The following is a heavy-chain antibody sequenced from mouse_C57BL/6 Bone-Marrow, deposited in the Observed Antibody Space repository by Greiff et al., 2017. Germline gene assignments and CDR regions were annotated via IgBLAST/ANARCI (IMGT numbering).Heavy chain of an antibody. CDR2: ISSGGSYT. V-gene: IGHV5-6*01. CDR1: GFTFSSYG. CDR3: ASDSSRDY. J-gene: IGHJ4*01. Sequence: EVQLVESGGDLVKPGGSLKLSCAASGFTFSSYGMSWVRQTPDKRLEWVATISSGGSYTYYPDSVKGRFTISRDNAKNTLYLQMSSLKSEDTAMYYCASDSSRDYWGQGTSVTVSS.